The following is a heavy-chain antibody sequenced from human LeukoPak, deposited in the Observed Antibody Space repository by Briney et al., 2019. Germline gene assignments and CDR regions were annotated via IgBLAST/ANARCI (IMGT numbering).Heavy chain of an antibody. V-gene: IGHV3-9*01. D-gene: IGHD2-15*01. CDR2: ISWNSGSI. CDR3: AKALGYCSGGSCYSRWYFDL. CDR1: GLTFDDYA. J-gene: IGHJ2*01. Sequence: GGSLRLSCAASGLTFDDYAMHWVRQAPGKGLEWVSGISWNSGSIGYADSVKGRFTISRDNAKNSLYLQMNSLRAEDTALYYCAKALGYCSGGSCYSRWYFDLWGRGTLVTVSS.